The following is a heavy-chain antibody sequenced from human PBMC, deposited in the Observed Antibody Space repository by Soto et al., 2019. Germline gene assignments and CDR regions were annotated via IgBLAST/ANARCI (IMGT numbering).Heavy chain of an antibody. J-gene: IGHJ4*02. V-gene: IGHV4-30-2*01. CDR1: GDTISTGCYS. CDR2: ISHSGTP. CDR3: ARDAYYFNC. Sequence: SETLSLTCGVSGDTISTGCYSWAWIRQPPGKALEWIGHISHSGTPNYNPSLKSRVLISVDTSKNQFSLKLTSVTAADTAMYYCARDAYYFNCCGQGTLVTVSS.